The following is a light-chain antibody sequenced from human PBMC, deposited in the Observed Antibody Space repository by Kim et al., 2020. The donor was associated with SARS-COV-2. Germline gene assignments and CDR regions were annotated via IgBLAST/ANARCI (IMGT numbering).Light chain of an antibody. CDR1: NIGSKS. J-gene: IGLJ1*01. CDR2: YDS. V-gene: IGLV3-21*04. CDR3: QVWDSSSDRPYV. Sequence: PGETARITCGGDNIGSKSVHGYQQRPGQAPVLVIYYDSERPSGIPERFSGSNSGNTATLSISRVDAGDEADYYCQVWDSSSDRPYVFGTGTQLTVL.